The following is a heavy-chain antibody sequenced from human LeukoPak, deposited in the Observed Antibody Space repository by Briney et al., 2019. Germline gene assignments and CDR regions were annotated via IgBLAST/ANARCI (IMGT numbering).Heavy chain of an antibody. CDR2: IYYSGSA. V-gene: IGHV4-39*01. CDR1: GGSISSSNW. CDR3: ASLTNTAMAP. D-gene: IGHD5-18*01. J-gene: IGHJ5*02. Sequence: PSETLSLTCAASGGSISSSNWWSWVRQPPGKGLEWIGSIYYSGSAYYNPSLKSRVTISVDTSKNQFSLKLSSVTAADTAVYYCASLTNTAMAPWGQGTLVTVSS.